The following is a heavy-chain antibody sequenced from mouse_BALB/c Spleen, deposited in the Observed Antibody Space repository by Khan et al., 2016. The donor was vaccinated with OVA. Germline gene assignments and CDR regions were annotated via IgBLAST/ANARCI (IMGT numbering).Heavy chain of an antibody. V-gene: IGHV9-3-1*01. Sequence: HIQLVQSGPELKKPGETVKISCKASGYTFTNYGMNWVKQAPGKGLKWMGWINTYTGEPTYADDFKGRFAFSLETSASTAYLQINNLKNEDTATYFCASGGYCYFDVWGAGTTVTVSS. CDR2: INTYTGEP. J-gene: IGHJ1*01. CDR1: GYTFTNYG. CDR3: ASGGYCYFDV. D-gene: IGHD1-1*02.